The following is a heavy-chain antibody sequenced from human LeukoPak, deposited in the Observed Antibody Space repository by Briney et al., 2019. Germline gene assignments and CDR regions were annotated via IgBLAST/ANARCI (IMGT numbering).Heavy chain of an antibody. CDR1: GGSFSGYY. CDR3: ARGLRGYDFWSSRYNWFDP. D-gene: IGHD3-3*01. Sequence: SETLSLTCAVYGGSFSGYYWSWIRQPPGKGLGWIGEINHSGSTNYNPSLKSRVTISVDTSKNQFSLKLSSVTAADTAVYYCARGLRGYDFWSSRYNWFDPWGQGTLVTVSS. V-gene: IGHV4-34*01. CDR2: INHSGST. J-gene: IGHJ5*02.